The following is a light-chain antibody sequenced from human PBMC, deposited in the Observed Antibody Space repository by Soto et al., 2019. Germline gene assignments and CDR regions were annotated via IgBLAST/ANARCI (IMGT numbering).Light chain of an antibody. CDR3: QQYGDSSWT. CDR2: GAS. J-gene: IGKJ1*01. V-gene: IGKV3D-15*01. Sequence: EIVMTQSPATLSVSPGERATLFCKTSKRVSDNLAWYQQKPGQAPSVLIYGASIRATGTPARFSGSGSGKDFTLTIRSLESGDFAVYYCQQYGDSSWTFGQGTRWIS. CDR1: KRVSDN.